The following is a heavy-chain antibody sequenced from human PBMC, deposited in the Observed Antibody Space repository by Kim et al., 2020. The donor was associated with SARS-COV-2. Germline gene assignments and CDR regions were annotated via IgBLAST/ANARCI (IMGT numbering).Heavy chain of an antibody. V-gene: IGHV3-30*18. Sequence: GGSLRLSCAASGFTFSSYGMHWVRQAPGKGLEWVAVISYDGSNKYYADSVKGRFTISRDNSKNTLYLQMNSLRAEDTALYYCAKSVYYYGSGSYTYFDYWSQGTLDTVSS. CDR3: AKSVYYYGSGSYTYFDY. J-gene: IGHJ4*02. D-gene: IGHD3-10*01. CDR2: ISYDGSNK. CDR1: GFTFSSYG.